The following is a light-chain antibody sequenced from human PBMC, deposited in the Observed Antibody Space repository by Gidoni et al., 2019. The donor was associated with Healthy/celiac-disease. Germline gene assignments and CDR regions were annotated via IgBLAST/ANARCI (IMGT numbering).Light chain of an antibody. CDR3: MQALQTPFT. J-gene: IGKJ3*01. V-gene: IGKV2-28*01. CDR1: QSLLHSNGYNY. CDR2: LGS. Sequence: EIVMTQSLLSLPVTPGEPASISCRSSQSLLHSNGYNYLDWYLQKPGQSPQLLIYLGSNRDSGVPERFSGSGSGTDFTLKISRVEAEDVGVYYCMQALQTPFTFGPGTKVDIK.